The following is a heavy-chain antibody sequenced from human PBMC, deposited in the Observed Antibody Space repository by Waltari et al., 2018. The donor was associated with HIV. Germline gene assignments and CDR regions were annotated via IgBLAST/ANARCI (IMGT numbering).Heavy chain of an antibody. Sequence: QVQLVQSGAEVKKPGASVKVSCKASGYTFTRHDINWVRQATGQGLEWMGWMNPNSGHTGYTQKFQGRVTMTRNTSISTAYMELRSLRSEDTAVYYCARMYYYDSGSYRPYFEYWGQGTLVTVSS. V-gene: IGHV1-8*01. CDR1: GYTFTRHD. CDR2: MNPNSGHT. J-gene: IGHJ4*02. D-gene: IGHD3-10*01. CDR3: ARMYYYDSGSYRPYFEY.